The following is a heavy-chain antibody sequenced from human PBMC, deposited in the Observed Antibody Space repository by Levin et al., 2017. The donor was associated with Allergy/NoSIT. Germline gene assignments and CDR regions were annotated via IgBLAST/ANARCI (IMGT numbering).Heavy chain of an antibody. CDR3: ARHSYSSGWYPYFDY. V-gene: IGHV4-39*01. Sequence: SQTLSLTCTVSGGSISSSSYYWGWIRQPPGKGLEWIGSIYYSGSTYYNPSLKSRVTISVDTSKNQFSLKLSSVTAADTAVYYCARHSYSSGWYPYFDYWGQGTLVTVSS. J-gene: IGHJ4*02. CDR2: IYYSGST. CDR1: GGSISSSSYY. D-gene: IGHD6-19*01.